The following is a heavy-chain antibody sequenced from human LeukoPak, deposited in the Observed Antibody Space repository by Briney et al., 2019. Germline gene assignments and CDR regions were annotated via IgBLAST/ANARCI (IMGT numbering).Heavy chain of an antibody. Sequence: PSQTLSLTCTVSGGSISSGGYYWSWIRQHPGKGLEWIGYIYCSGSTYYNPSLKSRVTISVDTSKNQFSLKLSSVTAADTAVYYCARGDVDTGFDYWGQGTLVTVSS. V-gene: IGHV4-31*03. D-gene: IGHD5-18*01. CDR2: IYCSGST. CDR3: ARGDVDTGFDY. J-gene: IGHJ4*02. CDR1: GGSISSGGYY.